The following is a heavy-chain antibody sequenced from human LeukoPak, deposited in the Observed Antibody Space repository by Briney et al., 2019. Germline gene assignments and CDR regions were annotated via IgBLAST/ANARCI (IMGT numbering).Heavy chain of an antibody. D-gene: IGHD3-3*01. CDR3: ARVYYDFWSGYGMDV. CDR1: GFTFSSYW. Sequence: GGSLRLSCAASGFTFSSYWMNWARQAPGKGLEWVASINHNGNVNYYVDSVKGRFTISRDNAKNSLYLQMNSLRAEDTAVYYCARVYYDFWSGYGMDVWGQGTTVTVSS. CDR2: INHNGNVN. V-gene: IGHV3-7*03. J-gene: IGHJ6*02.